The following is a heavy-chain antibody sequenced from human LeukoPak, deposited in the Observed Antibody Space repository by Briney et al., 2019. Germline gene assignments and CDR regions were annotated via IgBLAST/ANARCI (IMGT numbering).Heavy chain of an antibody. V-gene: IGHV3-23*01. D-gene: IGHD3-22*01. Sequence: GGSLRLSCAASGFTFSSYAMSWVRQAPGKGLEWVSAISGSGGSTYYADSVKGRFTISRDSSKNTLYLQMNSLRAEDTAVYYCAKDRLNEYYYDSSGYYCSYWGQGTLVTVSS. CDR1: GFTFSSYA. CDR3: AKDRLNEYYYDSSGYYCSY. CDR2: ISGSGGST. J-gene: IGHJ4*02.